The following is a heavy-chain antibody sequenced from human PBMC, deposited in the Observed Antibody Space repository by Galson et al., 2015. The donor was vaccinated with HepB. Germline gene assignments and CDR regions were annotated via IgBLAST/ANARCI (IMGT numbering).Heavy chain of an antibody. CDR2: VNGGATNT. V-gene: IGHV3-23*01. D-gene: IGHD6-13*01. CDR3: AKASGTPRGRFDS. Sequence: SLGLSCAASGFTFSSFAMNWVRQAPGKGLEWVSVVNGGATNTNYADSVKGRFTISRDNSRDTVYLQMDGLRAEDTAIYYCAKASGTPRGRFDSWGQGTLVTVSS. CDR1: GFTFSSFA. J-gene: IGHJ5*01.